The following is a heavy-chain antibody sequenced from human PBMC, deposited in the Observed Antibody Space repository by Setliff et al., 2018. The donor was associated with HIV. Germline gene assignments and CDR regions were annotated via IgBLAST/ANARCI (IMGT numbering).Heavy chain of an antibody. CDR3: ARGWGWASGNYPVYYYKMDV. D-gene: IGHD3-10*01. Sequence: ASVKVSCKTSGGTFRSQAISWVRQAPGQGLEWMGIINPSDGSTSYAQKFQGRVTMTRDTSTSTVYMELSSLRSEDTAVYYCARGWGWASGNYPVYYYKMDVWGKGTTVTVSS. J-gene: IGHJ6*03. V-gene: IGHV1-46*01. CDR2: INPSDGST. CDR1: GGTFRSQA.